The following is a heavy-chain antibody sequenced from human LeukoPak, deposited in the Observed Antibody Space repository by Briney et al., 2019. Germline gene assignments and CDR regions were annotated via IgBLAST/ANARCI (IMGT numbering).Heavy chain of an antibody. CDR2: ISDYNGNT. CDR3: ATENRAFDY. CDR1: GYTFTSYG. J-gene: IGHJ4*02. Sequence: ASVKVSCKASGYTFTSYGISWVRQAPGQGLEWMGWISDYNGNTDYAQKLQGRVTMTTDTSTSTAYMELRSLKSDDTAVYYCATENRAFDYWGQGTLVTVSS. V-gene: IGHV1-18*01. D-gene: IGHD1-14*01.